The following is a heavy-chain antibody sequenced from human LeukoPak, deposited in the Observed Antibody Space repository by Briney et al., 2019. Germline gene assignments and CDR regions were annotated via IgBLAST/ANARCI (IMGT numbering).Heavy chain of an antibody. V-gene: IGHV1-18*04. D-gene: IGHD3-10*01. J-gene: IGHJ4*02. CDR3: ARDEDYYGSGSYGSDY. Sequence: GASVKVSCKASGYTFTSYGISWVRQAPGQGLEWMGWISAYNGNTNYAQKLQGRVTMTTDTSTSTAYMELRSLRSDGTAVYYCARDEDYYGSGSYGSDYWGQGTLVTVSS. CDR1: GYTFTSYG. CDR2: ISAYNGNT.